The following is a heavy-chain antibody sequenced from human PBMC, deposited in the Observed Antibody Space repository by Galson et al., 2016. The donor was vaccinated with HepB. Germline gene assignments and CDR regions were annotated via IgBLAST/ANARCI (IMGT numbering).Heavy chain of an antibody. D-gene: IGHD6-13*01. J-gene: IGHJ5*02. CDR1: GGSISSSSYY. V-gene: IGHV4-39*01. CDR2: IYYSGST. Sequence: SETLSLTCTVSGGSISSSSYYWGWIRQPPGKGLEWIGSIYYSGSTYYNPSLKSRVTISVDTSKNQLSLKLSSVTAADTAVYYCARHRSIAAAGGFDPWGQGTLVTVSS. CDR3: ARHRSIAAAGGFDP.